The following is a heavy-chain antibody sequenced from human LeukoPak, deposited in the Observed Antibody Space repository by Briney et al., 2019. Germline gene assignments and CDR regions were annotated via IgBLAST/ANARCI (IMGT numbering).Heavy chain of an antibody. CDR1: GGSINSGY. Sequence: SETLSLSCSVSGGSINSGYWSWIRQPPGKGLEWIGLLYPSGSTNYNPSLKSRVTISVDTSRTQFSLKLSSVTAADTAVYFCARTLVVVTTWFDPWGQATMVTVSS. CDR2: LYPSGST. J-gene: IGHJ5*02. CDR3: ARTLVVVTTWFDP. V-gene: IGHV4-4*08. D-gene: IGHD3-22*01.